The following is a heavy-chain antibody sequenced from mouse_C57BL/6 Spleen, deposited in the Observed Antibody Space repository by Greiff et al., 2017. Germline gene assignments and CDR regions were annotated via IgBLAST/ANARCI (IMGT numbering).Heavy chain of an antibody. CDR1: GYSFTDYN. D-gene: IGHD1-1*01. CDR2: INPNYGTT. V-gene: IGHV1-39*01. Sequence: VQLKESGPELVKPGASVKISCKASGYSFTDYNMNWVKQSTGKSLEWIGVINPNYGTTSYNQKFKGKATLTVDQSSSTAYMQLNSLTSEDSAVYYCARAPLTSVVATDWYFDVWGTGTTVTVAS. CDR3: ARAPLTSVVATDWYFDV. J-gene: IGHJ1*03.